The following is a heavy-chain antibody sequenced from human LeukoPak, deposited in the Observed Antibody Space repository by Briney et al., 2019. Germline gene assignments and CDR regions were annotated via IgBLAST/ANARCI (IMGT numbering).Heavy chain of an antibody. CDR2: INPNSGGT. CDR1: GYTFTGYY. Sequence: ASVKVSCKASGYTFTGYYMHWVRQAPGQGLEWMGWINPNSGGTNYAQKFQGRVTMTRDTSISTAYMELSRLRSDDTAVYYCARHFLPAAGIDYWGQGTLVTVSS. V-gene: IGHV1-2*02. D-gene: IGHD6-13*01. J-gene: IGHJ4*02. CDR3: ARHFLPAAGIDY.